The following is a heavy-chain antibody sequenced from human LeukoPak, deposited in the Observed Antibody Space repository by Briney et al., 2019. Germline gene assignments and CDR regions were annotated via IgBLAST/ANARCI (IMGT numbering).Heavy chain of an antibody. CDR3: ARGGTIRNPIY. Sequence: SETLSLTCTVSGGSINSDSHHWGWIRQPPGKGLEWIGSMYYKGYTYYNPSLKSRVTVSVDTSKNQFSLKLSSVTAADTAVYYCARGGTIRNPIYWGQGTLVTVSS. CDR1: GGSINSDSHH. CDR2: MYYKGYT. J-gene: IGHJ4*02. D-gene: IGHD1-14*01. V-gene: IGHV4-39*01.